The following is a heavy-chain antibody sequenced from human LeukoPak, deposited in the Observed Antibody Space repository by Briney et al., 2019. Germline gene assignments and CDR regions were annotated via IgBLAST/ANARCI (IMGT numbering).Heavy chain of an antibody. CDR1: GFTFSSYA. J-gene: IGHJ4*02. CDR3: ARSGYGDFDY. V-gene: IGHV3-48*04. CDR2: MSSSGHTT. Sequence: GGSLRLSCAASGFTFSSYAMSWVRQAPGKGLEWISYMSSSGHTTYYADSLEGRFTISRDNAKNSLYLQLNSLRAGDTAMYYCARSGYGDFDYWGQGTLVTVSS. D-gene: IGHD5-18*01.